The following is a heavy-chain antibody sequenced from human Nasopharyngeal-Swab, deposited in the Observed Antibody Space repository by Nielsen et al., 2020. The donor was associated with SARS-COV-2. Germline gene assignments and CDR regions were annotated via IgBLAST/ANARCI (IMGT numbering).Heavy chain of an antibody. J-gene: IGHJ4*02. V-gene: IGHV1-18*01. D-gene: IGHD6-19*01. Sequence: ASVKVSCKASGYTVTSYGISWVRQAPGQGLEWMGWISDYNGNTNYAQKLQGRVTMTTDTYTSTAYMELRSLRSDDTAVYYCARVRRAGDSSGWYVFDYWGQGTLVTVSS. CDR2: ISDYNGNT. CDR3: ARVRRAGDSSGWYVFDY. CDR1: GYTVTSYG.